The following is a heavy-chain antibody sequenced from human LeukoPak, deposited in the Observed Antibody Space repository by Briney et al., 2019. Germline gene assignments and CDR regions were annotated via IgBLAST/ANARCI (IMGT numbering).Heavy chain of an antibody. Sequence: GGSLRLSCAASGFTFSSYAMSWVRQAPGKGLEWVSAISGSGGSTYYADSVKGRFTISRDNSKNTLYLQMNSLRAEDTAVYYCARDYGSGSYPRTYFDYWGQGTQVTVSS. D-gene: IGHD3-10*01. V-gene: IGHV3-23*01. CDR2: ISGSGGST. J-gene: IGHJ4*02. CDR1: GFTFSSYA. CDR3: ARDYGSGSYPRTYFDY.